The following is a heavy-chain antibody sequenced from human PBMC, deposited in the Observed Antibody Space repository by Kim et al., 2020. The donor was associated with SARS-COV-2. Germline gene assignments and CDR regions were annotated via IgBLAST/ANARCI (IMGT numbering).Heavy chain of an antibody. D-gene: IGHD6-13*01. CDR2: ITYDGAKK. CDR3: ASDFADASTYYIAE. V-gene: IGHV3-30*03. J-gene: IGHJ1*01. CDR1: GFTFNNYG. Sequence: GGSLRLSCTASGFTFNNYGMHWVRQAAGKGLEWVTCITYDGAKKYNAASVKGRFTISRDNSKNTLYLQMNSLRAEDTAFYYCASDFADASTYYIAEWGQG.